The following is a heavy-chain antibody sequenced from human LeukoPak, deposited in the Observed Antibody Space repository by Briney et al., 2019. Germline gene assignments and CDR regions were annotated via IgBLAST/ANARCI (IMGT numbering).Heavy chain of an antibody. D-gene: IGHD5-12*01. CDR1: GFTFSSYG. V-gene: IGHV3-30*18. CDR3: AKAGYSGHHFDY. J-gene: IGHJ4*02. Sequence: PGRSLRLSCAASGFTFSSYGMHWVRQAPGKGLEWVAVISYDGSNKYYADSVKGRFTISRDNSKNTLYLQMNSLRAEDTAVYYCAKAGYSGHHFDYWGQGTLVTVSS. CDR2: ISYDGSNK.